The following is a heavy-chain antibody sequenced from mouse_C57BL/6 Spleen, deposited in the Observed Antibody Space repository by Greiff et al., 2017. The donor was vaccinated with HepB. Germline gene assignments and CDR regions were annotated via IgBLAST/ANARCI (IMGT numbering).Heavy chain of an antibody. CDR2: IHPNSGST. D-gene: IGHD5-5*01. CDR3: ARRTTLDFDYAMDD. Sequence: VQLQQPGAELVKPGASVKLSCKASGYTFTSYWMHWVKQRPGQGLEWIGMIHPNSGSTNYNEKFKSKATLTVDKSSSTAYMQLSSLTSEDSAVYYGARRTTLDFDYAMDDGGKGTSVTVSS. CDR1: GYTFTSYW. V-gene: IGHV1-64*01. J-gene: IGHJ4*01.